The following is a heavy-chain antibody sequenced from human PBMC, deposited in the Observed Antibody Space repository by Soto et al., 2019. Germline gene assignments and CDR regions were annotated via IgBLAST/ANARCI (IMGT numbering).Heavy chain of an antibody. CDR1: GGAFSDYA. CDR3: ASWLKGPDIGNYYYGMDV. CDR2: IMPIFRAP. D-gene: IGHD2-15*01. V-gene: IGHV1-69*12. Sequence: QVQLVQSGAEVKKPGSSVKVSCKASGGAFSDYAFSWVRQAPGQGLEWLGGIMPIFRAPDYAQKFKGRVTITADEFTRTAYMEMNSLRSEDTALYYGASWLKGPDIGNYYYGMDVWGQGTTVTLS. J-gene: IGHJ6*02.